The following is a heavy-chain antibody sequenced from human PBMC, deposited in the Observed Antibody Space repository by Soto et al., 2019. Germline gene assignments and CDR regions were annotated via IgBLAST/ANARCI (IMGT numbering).Heavy chain of an antibody. CDR1: GGTFSSYA. V-gene: IGHV1-69*06. J-gene: IGHJ6*02. D-gene: IGHD4-17*01. CDR2: IIPIFGTA. CDR3: ASGVGDYAYYYYGMDV. Sequence: SVKVSCKASGGTFSSYAISWVRQAPGQGLEWMGGIIPIFGTANYAQKFQGRVTITADKSTSTAYMELSSLGSEDTAVYYCASGVGDYAYYYYGMDVWGQGTTVTVSS.